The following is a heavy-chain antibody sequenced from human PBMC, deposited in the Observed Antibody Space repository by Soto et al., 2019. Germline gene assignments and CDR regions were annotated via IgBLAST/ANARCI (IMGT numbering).Heavy chain of an antibody. D-gene: IGHD6-19*01. J-gene: IGHJ4*02. Sequence: VQLVESGGGVVQPGRSLRLSCAASGFTFSDYAMHWVRQAPGKGLEWVAVVSHDGRNTHYADSVKGRFTISRDSSKNTVSLEMTRRRAKDTAVQYCAKGGRKWLVTSDFNYWGQGALVTVSS. V-gene: IGHV3-30*18. CDR3: AKGGRKWLVTSDFNY. CDR2: VSHDGRNT. CDR1: GFTFSDYA.